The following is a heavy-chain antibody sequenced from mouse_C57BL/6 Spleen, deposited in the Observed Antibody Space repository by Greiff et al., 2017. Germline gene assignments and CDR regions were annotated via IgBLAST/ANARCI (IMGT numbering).Heavy chain of an antibody. Sequence: VQLQQPGAELVMPGASVKLSCKASGYTFTSYWMHWVKQRPGQGLEWIGEIDPSDSYTNYNQKFKGKSTLTVDKSSSTAYMQLSSLTSEDSAVYYCARSPVYLYYFDYWGQGTTLTVSS. CDR1: GYTFTSYW. D-gene: IGHD1-1*01. J-gene: IGHJ2*01. V-gene: IGHV1-69*01. CDR3: ARSPVYLYYFDY. CDR2: IDPSDSYT.